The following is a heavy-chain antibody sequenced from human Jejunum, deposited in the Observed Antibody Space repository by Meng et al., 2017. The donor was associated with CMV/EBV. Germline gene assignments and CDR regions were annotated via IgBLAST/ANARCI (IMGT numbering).Heavy chain of an antibody. V-gene: IGHV1-46*01. J-gene: IGHJ4*02. CDR3: ARDPQSEFYFDS. CDR2: INRYAGST. Sequence: QVLRVQSGAEVKKSGASVKLSCKASGNTFTSYFIHWVRQAPGQGLEWMGLINRYAGSTTYAQNFQGRLTMTKDTSTSTVYMELSGLTSDDTAVYYCARDPQSEFYFDSWGQGTLVTVSS. CDR1: GNTFTSYF.